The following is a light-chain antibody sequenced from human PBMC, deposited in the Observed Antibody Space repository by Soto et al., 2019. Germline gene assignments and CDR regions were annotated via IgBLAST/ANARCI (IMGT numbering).Light chain of an antibody. CDR1: QSVSSSY. J-gene: IGKJ1*01. CDR3: QQYNSYSA. V-gene: IGKV3-20*01. Sequence: EIVLTQSPGTLSLSPGERATLSCRASQSVSSSYLAWYQQKPGQAPRLLIYGASSRATRIPDRFSGSGSGTEFTRTISSLQPDDFATYYCQQYNSYSAFGQGTKVDIK. CDR2: GAS.